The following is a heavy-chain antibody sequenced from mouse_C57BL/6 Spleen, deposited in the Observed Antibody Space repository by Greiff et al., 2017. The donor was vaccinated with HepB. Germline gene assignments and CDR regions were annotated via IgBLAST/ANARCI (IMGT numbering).Heavy chain of an antibody. CDR1: GFTIKNTY. V-gene: IGHV14-3*01. Sequence: EVQLQQSVAELVRPGASVKLSCTASGFTIKNTYMHWVKQRPEQGLEWIGMINPANGNTKYAPKFKGKATITADTSSNTAYLQLSSLTYDDSAISYCGRVYYCAVDYWGQGTTLTVSS. J-gene: IGHJ2*01. D-gene: IGHD2-13*01. CDR2: INPANGNT. CDR3: GRVYYCAVDY.